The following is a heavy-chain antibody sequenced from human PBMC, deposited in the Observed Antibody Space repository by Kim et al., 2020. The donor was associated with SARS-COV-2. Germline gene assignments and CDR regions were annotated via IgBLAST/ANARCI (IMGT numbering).Heavy chain of an antibody. J-gene: IGHJ6*02. CDR3: VKGGSGMDV. V-gene: IGHV3-64D*09. D-gene: IGHD3-10*01. CDR1: GFTFSTYV. Sequence: GGSLRLSCSASGFTFSTYVLYWVRQAPGKGLEYLSAISGNGGSTYYADSVKGRFALSRDNSKNTLYLQRSGLRAEDTAVYYCVKGGSGMDVWGQGTTATVFS. CDR2: ISGNGGST.